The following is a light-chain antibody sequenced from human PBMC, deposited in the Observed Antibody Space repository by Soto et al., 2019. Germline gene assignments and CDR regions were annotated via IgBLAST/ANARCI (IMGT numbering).Light chain of an antibody. J-gene: IGKJ2*01. V-gene: IGKV1-5*03. CDR1: QSISNW. CDR3: QQYNSYLHT. Sequence: DIQMTQSPSTLSASVGDRVTITCRASQSISNWLAWYQQKPGKAPKLLIYKTSSLESGVPSRFSGSGSGTEFPLTISSLQPDDFATYYCQQYNSYLHTFGQGTKLEIK. CDR2: KTS.